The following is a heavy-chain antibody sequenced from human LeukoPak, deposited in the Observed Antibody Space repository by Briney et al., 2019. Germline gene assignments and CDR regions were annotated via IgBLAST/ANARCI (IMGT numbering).Heavy chain of an antibody. CDR2: VSSSGGII. V-gene: IGHV3-48*03. CDR1: GFTFSSYE. Sequence: GGSLRLSCAASGFTFSSYEMNWVRQAPGKGLEWVSYVSSSGGIISYADSVKGRFTISRDNAKNFLYLQMNSLRAEDTAVYYCGLCSGLGGWGQGTLVTVSS. D-gene: IGHD2-2*01. J-gene: IGHJ4*02. CDR3: GLCSGLGG.